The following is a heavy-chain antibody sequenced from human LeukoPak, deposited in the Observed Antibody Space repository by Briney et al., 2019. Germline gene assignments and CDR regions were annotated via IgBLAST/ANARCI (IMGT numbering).Heavy chain of an antibody. D-gene: IGHD3-22*01. V-gene: IGHV1-69*13. Sequence: ASVKLSCKASGGTFSSYTISWVRQAPGQGLEWMGGIIPIFGTANYAQKFRGRVTITADESTSTAYMELSSLRSDDTAVYYCARDHFPMIVVVKASLGYWGQGTLVTVSS. CDR1: GGTFSSYT. J-gene: IGHJ4*02. CDR3: ARDHFPMIVVVKASLGY. CDR2: IIPIFGTA.